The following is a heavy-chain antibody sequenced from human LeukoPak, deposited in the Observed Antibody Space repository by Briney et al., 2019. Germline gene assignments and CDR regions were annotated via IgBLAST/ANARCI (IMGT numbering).Heavy chain of an antibody. J-gene: IGHJ6*03. CDR3: ARRSMVQHMDV. Sequence: ASVKVSCKASGYTFTNYAMNWVRQAPGQGLEWMGWINTNTGNPTYAQGFIGRFVFSLDTSVSTAYLQISSLKAEDTAVYYCARRSMVQHMDVWGKGTTVTVSS. V-gene: IGHV7-4-1*02. CDR2: INTNTGNP. D-gene: IGHD3-10*01. CDR1: GYTFTNYA.